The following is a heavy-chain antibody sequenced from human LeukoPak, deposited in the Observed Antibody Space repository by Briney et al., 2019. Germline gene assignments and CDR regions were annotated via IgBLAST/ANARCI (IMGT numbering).Heavy chain of an antibody. V-gene: IGHV3-33*08. Sequence: PGGTLRLSCAASGFTFSSYGLHWVRQAPRKGLERVGVIWYDGSNNYYADSLKGRFTISRDNSKNTLYLQMNSLRAEDTGVYYCARALHFEGFGPFDYWGQGTLVTVSS. D-gene: IGHD3-16*01. CDR3: ARALHFEGFGPFDY. J-gene: IGHJ4*02. CDR1: GFTFSSYG. CDR2: IWYDGSNN.